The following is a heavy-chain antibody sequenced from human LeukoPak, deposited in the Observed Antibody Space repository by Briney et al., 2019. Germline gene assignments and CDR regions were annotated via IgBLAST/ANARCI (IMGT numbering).Heavy chain of an antibody. CDR1: GFTFSGYW. J-gene: IGHJ3*02. CDR3: ARGRSITLLRGVAMSDGFDI. V-gene: IGHV3-21*06. Sequence: GGSLRLSCAASGFTFSGYWMSWVRQAPGKGLEWVSFTDTSGNYIYYGDSVKGRFTISRDNARNLLFLQMNGLRAEDTAVYYCARGRSITLLRGVAMSDGFDIWGQGAMVAVSS. D-gene: IGHD3-10*01. CDR2: TDTSGNYI.